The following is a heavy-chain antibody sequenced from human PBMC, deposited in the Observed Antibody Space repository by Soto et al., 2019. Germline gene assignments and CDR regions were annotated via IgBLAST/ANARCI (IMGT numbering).Heavy chain of an antibody. Sequence: SSVKVSCKASGYTFTSYGISWVRQAPGQGLEWMGWISAYNGNTNYAQKLQGRVTMTQDTSTSTAYMELRSLRSDDTAVYYCARSRGYCSGGSCYFDYWGQGTLVTVSS. CDR1: GYTFTSYG. D-gene: IGHD2-15*01. CDR2: ISAYNGNT. J-gene: IGHJ4*02. CDR3: ARSRGYCSGGSCYFDY. V-gene: IGHV1-18*01.